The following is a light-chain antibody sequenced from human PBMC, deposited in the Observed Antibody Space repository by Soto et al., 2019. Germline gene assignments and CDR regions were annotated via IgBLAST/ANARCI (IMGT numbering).Light chain of an antibody. V-gene: IGKV1-33*01. Sequence: DIQMTQSPSSLSASVGDRVTITCQASQDISNSLNWYQQKPGKAPKLLIYDASNLETGVPSRFSGSRSGTDFTFTISSLQPEDIATYYCQQYDNLPLTFGGGTKMEIK. J-gene: IGKJ4*01. CDR2: DAS. CDR3: QQYDNLPLT. CDR1: QDISNS.